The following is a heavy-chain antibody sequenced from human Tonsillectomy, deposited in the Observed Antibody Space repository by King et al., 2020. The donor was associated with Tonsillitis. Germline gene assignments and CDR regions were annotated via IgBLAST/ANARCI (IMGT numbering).Heavy chain of an antibody. CDR1: GGSFSGYY. Sequence: VQLQQWGARLLKPSETLSLTCAVFGGSFSGYYWTWIRQPPGKGLEWIGEINHSGGTNYNPSLTSRVTISVDTSKNQFSLTLSSVTAADTAVYYCARGGGTIFGVIVADSYYYYMDVWGKGTTVTVSS. V-gene: IGHV4-34*01. CDR3: ARGGGTIFGVIVADSYYYYMDV. CDR2: INHSGGT. J-gene: IGHJ6*03. D-gene: IGHD3-3*01.